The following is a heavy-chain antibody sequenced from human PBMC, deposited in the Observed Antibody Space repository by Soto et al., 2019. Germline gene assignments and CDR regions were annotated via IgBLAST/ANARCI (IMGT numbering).Heavy chain of an antibody. Sequence: ASVKVSCKASGFTFTSSAVQWVRQARGQRLEWIGWIVVGSGNTNYAQKFQERVTITRDMSTSTAYMELSSLRSEDTAVYYCAADPYYYDSSGPYYFDYWGQGTLVTVSS. J-gene: IGHJ4*02. CDR3: AADPYYYDSSGPYYFDY. V-gene: IGHV1-58*01. CDR2: IVVGSGNT. CDR1: GFTFTSSA. D-gene: IGHD3-22*01.